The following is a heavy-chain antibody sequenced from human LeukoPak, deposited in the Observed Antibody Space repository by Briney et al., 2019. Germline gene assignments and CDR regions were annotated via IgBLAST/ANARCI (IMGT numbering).Heavy chain of an antibody. J-gene: IGHJ4*02. D-gene: IGHD3-9*01. V-gene: IGHV1-18*01. CDR3: ARVVTAGYFDWLLSIYFDY. CDR2: ISAYNGNT. Sequence: GASVKVSCKASGYTFTSYGISWVRQAPGQGLEWMGWISAYNGNTNYAQKLQGRVTMTTDTSTSTAYMELRSLRSDDTAVYYCARVVTAGYFDWLLSIYFDYWGQGTLVTVSS. CDR1: GYTFTSYG.